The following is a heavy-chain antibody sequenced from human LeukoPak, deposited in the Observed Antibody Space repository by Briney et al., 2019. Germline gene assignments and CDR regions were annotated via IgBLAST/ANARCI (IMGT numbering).Heavy chain of an antibody. J-gene: IGHJ4*02. CDR1: GGSISSGNW. Sequence: SGTLSLTCAVSGGSISSGNWWSWVRQPPGKGLEWIGEMYHSGNTNYNPSLESRVTISVDKSKNQFSVKLSSVAAADTAVYYCARSTLRRYYFDQWGQGTLVTVSS. V-gene: IGHV4-4*02. CDR3: ARSTLRRYYFDQ. D-gene: IGHD3-16*01. CDR2: MYHSGNT.